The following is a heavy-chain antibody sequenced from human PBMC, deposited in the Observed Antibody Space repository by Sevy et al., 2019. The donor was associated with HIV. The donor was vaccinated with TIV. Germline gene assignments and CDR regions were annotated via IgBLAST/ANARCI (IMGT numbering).Heavy chain of an antibody. V-gene: IGHV1-8*01. CDR1: GYTFTNYD. J-gene: IGHJ5*02. Sequence: ASVKVSCKASGYTFTNYDINWVRQATGQGLEWMGWMNPNSGNTGYAQKFQGRVTMTRNTSISTAYMELGSLRSEDTALYYCARGTVLLGIVVVPAARGWFDPWGQGTLVTVSS. CDR3: ARGTVLLGIVVVPAARGWFDP. D-gene: IGHD2-2*03. CDR2: MNPNSGNT.